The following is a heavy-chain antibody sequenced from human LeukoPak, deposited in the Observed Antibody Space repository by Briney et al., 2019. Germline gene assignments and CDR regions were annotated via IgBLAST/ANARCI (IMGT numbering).Heavy chain of an antibody. D-gene: IGHD3-10*01. Sequence: SETLSLTCTVSGGSISSSSYYWGWIRQPPGKGLEWIGSIYYSGSTYYNPSLKSRVTISVDTSKNQFSLKLSSVTAADTAVYYCARHSALSGSGSYCFDYWGQGTLVTVSS. CDR3: ARHSALSGSGSYCFDY. CDR1: GGSISSSSYY. V-gene: IGHV4-39*01. CDR2: IYYSGST. J-gene: IGHJ4*02.